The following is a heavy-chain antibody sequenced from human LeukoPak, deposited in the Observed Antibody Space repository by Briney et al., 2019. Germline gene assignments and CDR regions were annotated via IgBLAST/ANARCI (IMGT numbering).Heavy chain of an antibody. CDR1: GGTFSSYA. CDR3: AREGGYSYGYDKGGPFDY. V-gene: IGHV1-69*05. J-gene: IGHJ4*02. D-gene: IGHD5-18*01. Sequence: SVKVSCKASGGTFSSYAISWVRQAPGQGLEWMGGIIPIFGTANYAQKFQGRVTMTRDTSTSTVYMELSSLRSEDTAVYYCAREGGYSYGYDKGGPFDYWGQGTLVTVSS. CDR2: IIPIFGTA.